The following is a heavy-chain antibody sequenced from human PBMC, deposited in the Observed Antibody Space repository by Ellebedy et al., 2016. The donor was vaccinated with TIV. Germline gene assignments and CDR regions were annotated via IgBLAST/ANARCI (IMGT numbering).Heavy chain of an antibody. CDR2: ISAYNGNT. V-gene: IGHV1-18*04. J-gene: IGHJ4*02. CDR1: GYTFTSYG. D-gene: IGHD3-10*01. Sequence: ASVKVSXXASGYTFTSYGISWVRQAPGQGLEWMGWISAYNGNTNYAQKLQGRVTITADKSTSTAYMELSSLRSEDTAVYYCASAAEVGGYFDYWGQGTLVTVSS. CDR3: ASAAEVGGYFDY.